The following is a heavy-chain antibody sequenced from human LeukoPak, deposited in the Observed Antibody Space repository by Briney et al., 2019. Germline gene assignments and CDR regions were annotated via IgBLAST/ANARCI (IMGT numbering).Heavy chain of an antibody. J-gene: IGHJ4*02. CDR1: GGSFSGYY. Sequence: SETLSLTCAVYGGSFSGYYWSWIRQPPGKGPEWIGEINHSGSTNYNPSLKSRVTISVDTSKNQFSLKLSSVTAADTAVYYCAGTYYDFWSGYLSPPYYFDYWGQGTLVTVSS. D-gene: IGHD3-3*01. CDR3: AGTYYDFWSGYLSPPYYFDY. CDR2: INHSGST. V-gene: IGHV4-34*01.